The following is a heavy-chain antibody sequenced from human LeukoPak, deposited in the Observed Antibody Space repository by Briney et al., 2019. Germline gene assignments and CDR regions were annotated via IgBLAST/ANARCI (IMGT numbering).Heavy chain of an antibody. Sequence: GGTLRLSCAASGFIFSSYGMSWVRQAPGKGLEWDSGISGSGGSTYYADSVKGRFTISRDSSKNTLYLQMNSLRAEDTAVYYCAKDRAPTTGSSDYWGQGTLVTVSS. CDR3: AKDRAPTTGSSDY. V-gene: IGHV3-23*01. CDR2: ISGSGGST. D-gene: IGHD3-10*01. J-gene: IGHJ4*02. CDR1: GFIFSSYG.